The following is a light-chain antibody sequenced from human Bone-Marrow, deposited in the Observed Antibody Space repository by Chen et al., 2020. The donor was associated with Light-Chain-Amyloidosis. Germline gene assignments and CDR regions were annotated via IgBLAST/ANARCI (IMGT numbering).Light chain of an antibody. CDR3: QQYGNFPYT. J-gene: IGKJ2*01. V-gene: IGKV1-33*01. Sequence: DILMTQSPSSLSASVGDRVTITCQAGRDIIHYLNWFQHQPGKAPKLLISDTSKLEKGVPSRFSGSGSGTDFTFIISSLQPEDIATYYCQQYGNFPYTFGQGTKLEIK. CDR1: RDIIHY. CDR2: DTS.